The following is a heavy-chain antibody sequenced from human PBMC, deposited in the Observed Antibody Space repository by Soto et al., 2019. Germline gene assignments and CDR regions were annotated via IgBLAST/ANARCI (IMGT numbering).Heavy chain of an antibody. CDR2: MNPNSGNT. J-gene: IGHJ5*02. CDR3: ARGVKYGAYSRWVDP. Sequence: QVQLVQSGAEVKKPGASVKVSCKASGYTFTSYDINWVRQATGQGLEYLGWMNPNSGNTGYVQKFQGRVTMTRDTCXXTAYMELSSLRSEDTAVYFCARGVKYGAYSRWVDPWGQGTLVTVSS. D-gene: IGHD4-17*01. V-gene: IGHV1-8*01. CDR1: GYTFTSYD.